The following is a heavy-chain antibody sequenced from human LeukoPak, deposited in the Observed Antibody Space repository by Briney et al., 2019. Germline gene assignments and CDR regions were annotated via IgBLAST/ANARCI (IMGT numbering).Heavy chain of an antibody. CDR3: AKGPLRGTAAAIDY. V-gene: IGHV3-30*18. CDR2: ISYDGRNK. CDR1: GFTFNNYG. J-gene: IGHJ4*02. Sequence: GGSLRLSCAASGFTFNNYGMHWVRPAPGKGLEWVAVISYDGRNKHYPDSVKGRFTISRDISTDTLWLQMDSLRTEDTAVYYCAKGPLRGTAAAIDYWGQGTLVTVSS. D-gene: IGHD2-2*01.